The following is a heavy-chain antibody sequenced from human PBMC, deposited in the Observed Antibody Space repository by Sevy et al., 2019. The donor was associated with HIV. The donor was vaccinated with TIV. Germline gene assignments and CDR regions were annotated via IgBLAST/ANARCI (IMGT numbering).Heavy chain of an antibody. CDR2: IYYTGST. D-gene: IGHD2-21*01. V-gene: IGHV4-59*01. CDR3: ARDGGDGYNPSGFDI. CDR1: GGSISSNS. J-gene: IGHJ3*02. Sequence: SETLSLTCSVSGGSISSNSWNWIRQPPGKGLEWIGYIYYTGSTNYSPSLKSRVTISVDTSKNQISLTLSFVTAADTAVYYCARDGGDGYNPSGFDIWGQGTMVTVSS.